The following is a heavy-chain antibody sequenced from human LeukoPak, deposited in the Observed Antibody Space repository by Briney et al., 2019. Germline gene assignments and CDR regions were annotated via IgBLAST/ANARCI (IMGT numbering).Heavy chain of an antibody. CDR1: GFTFSSYW. Sequence: GGSLRLSCAASGFTFSSYWMSWVRQAPGKGLEWVANIKQDGSEKYYVDSVKGRFTISRDNAKNSLYLQMNSLRAEDTAVYYCARDHSGSYSYYYGMDVWGQGTTVTVSS. J-gene: IGHJ6*02. D-gene: IGHD1-26*01. CDR2: IKQDGSEK. V-gene: IGHV3-7*01. CDR3: ARDHSGSYSYYYGMDV.